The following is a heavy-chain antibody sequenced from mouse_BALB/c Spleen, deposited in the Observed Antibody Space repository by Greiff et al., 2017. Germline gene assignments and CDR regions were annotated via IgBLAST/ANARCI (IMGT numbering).Heavy chain of an antibody. CDR2: ISTYYGDA. CDR3: ARRGMITTYAMDY. CDR1: GYTFTDYA. J-gene: IGHJ4*01. Sequence: VQLQQSGAELVRPGVSVKISCKGSGYTFTDYAMHWVKQSHAKSLEWIGVISTYYGDASYNQKFKGKATMTVDKSSSTAYMELARLTSEDSAIYYCARRGMITTYAMDYWGQGTSVTVSS. V-gene: IGHV1S137*01. D-gene: IGHD2-4*01.